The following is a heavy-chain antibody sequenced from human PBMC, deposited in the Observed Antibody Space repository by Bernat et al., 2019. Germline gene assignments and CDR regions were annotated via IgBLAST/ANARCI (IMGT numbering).Heavy chain of an antibody. CDR2: ISAYNGNT. Sequence: QVQLVQSGAEVKKPGASVKVSCKASGYTFTSYVISWVRQAPGQGLEWMGWISAYNGNTNYAQKLQGRVTITTDTSTSTAYMELRSLRSDATAVYYCARAGDDILTGNWFDPWGQGTLVTVSS. CDR3: ARAGDDILTGNWFDP. V-gene: IGHV1-18*01. J-gene: IGHJ5*02. D-gene: IGHD3-9*01. CDR1: GYTFTSYV.